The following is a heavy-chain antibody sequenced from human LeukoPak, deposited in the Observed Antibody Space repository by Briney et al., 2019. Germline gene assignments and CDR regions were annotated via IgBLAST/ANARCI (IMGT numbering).Heavy chain of an antibody. CDR3: ARDLIAATGVRPHYFDY. D-gene: IGHD2-15*01. Sequence: ASVKVSCKASGYIFTRYYMHWVRQAPGQGLEWMGITNPSGGTTSYAQKFQGRVTMTWDTSTSTVFLDLSSLKSEDTAIYYCARDLIAATGVRPHYFDYWGQGTLVTVSS. CDR1: GYIFTRYY. V-gene: IGHV1-46*01. J-gene: IGHJ4*02. CDR2: TNPSGGTT.